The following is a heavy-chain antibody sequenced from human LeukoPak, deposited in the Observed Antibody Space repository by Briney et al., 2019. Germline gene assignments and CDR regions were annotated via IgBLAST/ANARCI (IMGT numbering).Heavy chain of an antibody. CDR2: IKQDGSGK. J-gene: IGHJ4*02. CDR1: GFTFSSYW. CDR3: ARDRYCSSTSCYYSDY. V-gene: IGHV3-7*01. Sequence: GGSLRLSCAASGFTFSSYWMSWVRQAPGKGLEWVANIKQDGSGKYYADSVKGRFTISRDNSKNTLYLQMNSLRAEDTAVYYCARDRYCSSTSCYYSDYWGQGTLVTVSS. D-gene: IGHD2-2*01.